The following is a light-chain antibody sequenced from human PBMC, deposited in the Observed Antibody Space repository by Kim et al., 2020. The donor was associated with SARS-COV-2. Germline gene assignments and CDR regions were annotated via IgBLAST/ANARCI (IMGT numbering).Light chain of an antibody. V-gene: IGLV3-21*04. CDR2: YDS. CDR3: QLWDSSSDLVV. J-gene: IGLJ2*01. Sequence: APVQTASITCGRNNIASKSVHWYQQKPGRAPLLVIYYDSDRPSGIPERVSGSKFGNTATLTISRVEAGDEADYYCQLWDSSSDLVVFGGGTKLTVL. CDR1: NIASKS.